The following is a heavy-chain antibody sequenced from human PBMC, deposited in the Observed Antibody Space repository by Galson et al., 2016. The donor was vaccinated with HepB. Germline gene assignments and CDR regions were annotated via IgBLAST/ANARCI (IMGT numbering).Heavy chain of an antibody. D-gene: IGHD2-8*02. J-gene: IGHJ4*02. V-gene: IGHV2-5*02. Sequence: PALVKPTQALTLTCSFSGFSLRTSGMGVGWIRQPPGKALEWLALIYWDDDERYSPSLKSRLTITKDSSKNRVVLTVTNMDPVDTATNYCAHVSYITGGWIHYFDYWGQGTLVTVSS. CDR2: IYWDDDE. CDR3: AHVSYITGGWIHYFDY. CDR1: GFSLRTSGMG.